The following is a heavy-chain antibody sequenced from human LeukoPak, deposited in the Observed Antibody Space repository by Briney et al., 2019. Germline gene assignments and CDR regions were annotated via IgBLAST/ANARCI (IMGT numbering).Heavy chain of an antibody. V-gene: IGHV4-4*02. Sequence: PSGTLSPTCAASGGSISSSNWWSWVRQPPGKGLEWTGEIYHSGSTNYNPSLKSRVTISVDKSKNQFSLKLSSVTAADTAVYYCARGIAAFPSHGFDIWGQGTMVTVSS. CDR3: ARGIAAFPSHGFDI. D-gene: IGHD6-13*01. CDR1: GGSISSSNW. J-gene: IGHJ3*02. CDR2: IYHSGST.